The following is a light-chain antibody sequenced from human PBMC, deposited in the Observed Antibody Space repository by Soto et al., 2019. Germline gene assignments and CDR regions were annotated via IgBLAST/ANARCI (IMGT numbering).Light chain of an antibody. CDR2: DAS. CDR1: QSISSW. Sequence: DLQMTQSPSTLSASVGDRVTITCRASQSISSWLAWYQQKPGKAPKLLIYDASSLESGVPSRFSGSGSGTEFTLTISSLQPDDFATYYCQHSRTFGPGTKVDIK. CDR3: QHSRT. V-gene: IGKV1-5*01. J-gene: IGKJ3*01.